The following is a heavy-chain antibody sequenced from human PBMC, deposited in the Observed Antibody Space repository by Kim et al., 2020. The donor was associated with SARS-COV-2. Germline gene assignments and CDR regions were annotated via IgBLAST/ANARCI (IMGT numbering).Heavy chain of an antibody. V-gene: IGHV4-59*01. Sequence: SETLSLTCSVSGGTMSSYYWTWIRQPPGKGLEWIGNMYDGGTTNYNPSLKSRVTISIDTSKNPFSLKLTSVTAADTAIYYCARDLRAVAGTWVGYFDPWGQGTLVSVSS. CDR1: GGTMSSYY. J-gene: IGHJ5*02. CDR2: MYDGGTT. D-gene: IGHD6-19*01. CDR3: ARDLRAVAGTWVGYFDP.